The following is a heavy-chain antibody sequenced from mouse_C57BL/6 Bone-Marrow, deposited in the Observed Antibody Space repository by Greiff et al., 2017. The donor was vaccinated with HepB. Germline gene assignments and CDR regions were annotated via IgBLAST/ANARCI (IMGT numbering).Heavy chain of an antibody. CDR2: IDPSDSYT. J-gene: IGHJ1*03. D-gene: IGHD1-1*01. CDR1: GYTFTSYW. CDR3: ASNPPYYYGSSYWYFDV. Sequence: QVQLQQPGAELVKPGASVKLSCKASGYTFTSYWMQWVKQRPGQGLEWIGEIDPSDSYTNYNQKFKGKATLTVDTSSSTAYMQLSSLTSEDSAVYYCASNPPYYYGSSYWYFDVWGTGTTVTVSS. V-gene: IGHV1-50*01.